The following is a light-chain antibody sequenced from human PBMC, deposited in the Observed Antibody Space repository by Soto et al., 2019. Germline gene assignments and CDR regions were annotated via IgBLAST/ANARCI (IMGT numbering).Light chain of an antibody. V-gene: IGKV3-11*01. CDR3: QHRRNWPWT. J-gene: IGKJ1*01. CDR2: DAS. CDR1: QSVASY. Sequence: EIVLTQSPDTLSLSPGERATLSCRASQSVASYLGWYQQKPGQAPRLLIYDASNRATGIPGRFSGSGSGTDFTLTISSLEPEDCAVYYCQHRRNWPWTFGQGTKVEIK.